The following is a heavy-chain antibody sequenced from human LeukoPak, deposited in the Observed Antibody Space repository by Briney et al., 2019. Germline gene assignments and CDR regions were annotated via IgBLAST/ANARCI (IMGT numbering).Heavy chain of an antibody. CDR2: FDPEDGET. Sequence: ASGKVSCKVSGYTLTELSMHWVRQAPGKGLEWMGGFDPEDGETIYAQKFQGRVTMTEDTSTDTAYMELSSLRSEDTAVYYCATARITIFGVVIPYPYWFDPWGQGTLVTVSS. CDR1: GYTLTELS. J-gene: IGHJ5*02. D-gene: IGHD3-3*01. CDR3: ATARITIFGVVIPYPYWFDP. V-gene: IGHV1-24*01.